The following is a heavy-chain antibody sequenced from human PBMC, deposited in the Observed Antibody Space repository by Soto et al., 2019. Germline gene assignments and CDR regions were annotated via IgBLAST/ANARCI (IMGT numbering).Heavy chain of an antibody. D-gene: IGHD3-3*01. CDR1: GFTFSSYA. CDR2: ISGSGGST. J-gene: IGHJ4*02. V-gene: IGHV3-23*01. Sequence: GGSLRLSCAASGFTFSSYAMSWVRQAPGKGLEWVSAISGSGGSTYYADSVKGRFTISRDNSKNTLYLQMNSLRAEDTAVYYCAKDGPPRSITIFGVVDYWGQGTLVTVSS. CDR3: AKDGPPRSITIFGVVDY.